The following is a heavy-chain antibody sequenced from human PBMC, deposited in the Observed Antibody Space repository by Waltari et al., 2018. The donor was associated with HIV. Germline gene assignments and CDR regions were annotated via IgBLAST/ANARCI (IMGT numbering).Heavy chain of an antibody. V-gene: IGHV4-31*03. J-gene: IGHJ5*02. Sequence: QEQLQESGPGLVKPSQPLSLTCTVSGGSIRSGGYYWSWIRQLQGKGLECIGYISYMGSTFHDPSLRSRVTMSVDTSKNQFSLKLTSVTAADTAVYYCARGTTYAVGWFDPWGQGTQVTVSS. CDR2: ISYMGST. CDR3: ARGTTYAVGWFDP. D-gene: IGHD1-26*01. CDR1: GGSIRSGGYY.